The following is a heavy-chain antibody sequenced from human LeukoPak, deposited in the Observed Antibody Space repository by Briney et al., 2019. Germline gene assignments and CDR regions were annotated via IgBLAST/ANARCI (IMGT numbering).Heavy chain of an antibody. CDR1: GFTFSSYS. CDR3: ARDSLISAACPGDYYYYMDV. V-gene: IGHV3-21*01. J-gene: IGHJ6*03. D-gene: IGHD6-6*01. CDR2: ISSSSSYI. Sequence: PGGSLRFSCAASGFTFSSYSMNWVRQAPGKGLEWVSSISSSSSYIYYADSVKGRFTISRDNAKNSLYLQMNSLRAEDTAVYYCARDSLISAACPGDYYYYMDVWGKGTTVTVSS.